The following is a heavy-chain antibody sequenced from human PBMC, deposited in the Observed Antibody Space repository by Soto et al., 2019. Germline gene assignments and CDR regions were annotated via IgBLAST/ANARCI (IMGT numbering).Heavy chain of an antibody. D-gene: IGHD5-12*01. CDR3: ARDMGYSGYDFLPGYYYYGMDV. CDR1: GGSISSYY. J-gene: IGHJ6*02. Sequence: PSETLSLTCTVSGGSISSYYWSWIRQPPGKGLEWIGYIYYSGSTNYNPSLKSRVTISVDTSKNQFSLKLSSVTAADTAVYYCARDMGYSGYDFLPGYYYYGMDVWGQGTTVTVSS. V-gene: IGHV4-59*01. CDR2: IYYSGST.